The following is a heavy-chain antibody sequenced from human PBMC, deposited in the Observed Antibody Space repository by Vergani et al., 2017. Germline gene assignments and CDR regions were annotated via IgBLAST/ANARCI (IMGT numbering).Heavy chain of an antibody. J-gene: IGHJ3*01. V-gene: IGHV3-9*01. CDR2: ISWNRGKI. Sequence: EVQLLESGGGLVQPGGSLRLSCEASGFVFDEYALHWVRHSPGKGLEWVSGISWNRGKIAYADSVKGRFTISRDNAKNSLYLDMSSLRAEDTAVYYCVRDVRVSRTWGQGTLVAVSS. CDR1: GFVFDEYA. CDR3: VRDVRVSRT.